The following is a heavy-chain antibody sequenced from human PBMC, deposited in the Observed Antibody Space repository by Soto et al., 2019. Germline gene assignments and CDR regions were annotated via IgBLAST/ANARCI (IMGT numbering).Heavy chain of an antibody. Sequence: GGSLRLSCAASGVTFSSHWMHWVRQAPGKGLVWVSRISGDGSTTSYADSVKGRFTISRDNAKNTLYLQMSSLRADDTAVYYCSRLGVTTWSYWGQGTLVTVSS. CDR1: GVTFSSHW. J-gene: IGHJ4*02. CDR3: SRLGVTTWSY. V-gene: IGHV3-74*01. D-gene: IGHD4-17*01. CDR2: ISGDGSTT.